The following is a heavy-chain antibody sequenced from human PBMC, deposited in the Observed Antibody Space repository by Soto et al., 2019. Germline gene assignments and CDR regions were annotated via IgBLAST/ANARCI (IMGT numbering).Heavy chain of an antibody. CDR3: ARGHHHSCLSYYCYFMDF. J-gene: IGHJ6*03. D-gene: IGHD2-21*01. Sequence: SETLSLTCTVSGGSISSGGYYWSWIRQHPGKGLEWIGYIYYSGSTYYNPSLKSRVTISVDTSKNQFSLKLSSVTAADTAVYYCARGHHHSCLSYYCYFMDFWGKGTTVTGSS. V-gene: IGHV4-31*03. CDR2: IYYSGST. CDR1: GGSISSGGYY.